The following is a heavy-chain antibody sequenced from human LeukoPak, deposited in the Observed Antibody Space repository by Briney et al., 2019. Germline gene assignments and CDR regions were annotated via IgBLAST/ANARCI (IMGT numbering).Heavy chain of an antibody. CDR2: ISSSSSYI. Sequence: GGSLRLSCAASGFTFSSYSMNWVRQAPGKGLEWVSSISSSSSYIYYADSVKGRFTISRDNAKNSLYLQMNSLRAEDTAVYYCAKGEFFGSGRDAAQFDYWGQGTLVTVSS. J-gene: IGHJ4*02. CDR3: AKGEFFGSGRDAAQFDY. D-gene: IGHD3-10*01. V-gene: IGHV3-21*01. CDR1: GFTFSSYS.